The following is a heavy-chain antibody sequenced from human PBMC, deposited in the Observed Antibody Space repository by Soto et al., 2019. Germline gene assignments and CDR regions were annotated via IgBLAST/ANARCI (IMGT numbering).Heavy chain of an antibody. CDR3: ARVPRGRGYSYGQFDY. CDR2: IYYSGST. Sequence: SETLSLTCTVSGGSISSGGYYWSWIRQHPGKGLEWIGYIYYSGSTYYNPSLKSRVTISVDASKNQFSLKLSSVTAADTAVYYCARVPRGRGYSYGQFDYWGQGTLVTVSS. J-gene: IGHJ4*02. CDR1: GGSISSGGYY. V-gene: IGHV4-31*03. D-gene: IGHD5-18*01.